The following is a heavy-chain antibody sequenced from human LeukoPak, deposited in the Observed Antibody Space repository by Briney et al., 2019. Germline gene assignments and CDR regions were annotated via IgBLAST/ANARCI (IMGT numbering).Heavy chain of an antibody. J-gene: IGHJ3*01. Sequence: ASVKVSCKASGYTLTDNHLYWLRQAPGQGLEWMGWFDPKSGGTNLAQNFQGRLTMTRDTSTSTAYMELSRLTFDDTAVYYCARELGVNAFDVWGQGTMVTVSS. V-gene: IGHV1-2*02. CDR3: ARELGVNAFDV. CDR1: GYTLTDNH. D-gene: IGHD7-27*01. CDR2: FDPKSGGT.